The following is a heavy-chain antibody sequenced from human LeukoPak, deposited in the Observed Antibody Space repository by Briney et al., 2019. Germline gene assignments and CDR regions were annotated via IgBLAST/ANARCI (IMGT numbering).Heavy chain of an antibody. D-gene: IGHD1-26*01. CDR2: IDSDGSST. J-gene: IGHJ6*02. V-gene: IGHV3-74*01. CDR1: GFTFSRYW. CDR3: AKDGTRTYYYYGMAV. Sequence: PGGSLRLSCAASGFTFSRYWVYWVRQAPGKGLVWVSRIDSDGSSTSYADSVKGRFTISRDNAKNTLYLQMNSLRAEDTALYYCAKDGTRTYYYYGMAVWGQGTTVAVSS.